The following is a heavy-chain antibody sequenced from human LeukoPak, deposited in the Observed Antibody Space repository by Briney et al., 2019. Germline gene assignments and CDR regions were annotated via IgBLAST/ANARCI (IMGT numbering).Heavy chain of an antibody. CDR2: IKGDGSDT. D-gene: IGHD4-17*01. CDR3: ARASTTVPNLLDY. J-gene: IGHJ4*02. Sequence: PGGSLRLSCAASGFTFSSYWMHWVRQTPGKGLVWVSRIKGDGSDTLYADSVKGRFTISIDNSKNTLYLQTSSLGVDDTAVYYCARASTTVPNLLDYWGQGALVSVSS. CDR1: GFTFSSYW. V-gene: IGHV3-74*01.